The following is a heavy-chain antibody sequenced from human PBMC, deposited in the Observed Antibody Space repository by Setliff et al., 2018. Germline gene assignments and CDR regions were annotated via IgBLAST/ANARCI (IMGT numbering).Heavy chain of an antibody. J-gene: IGHJ6*03. Sequence: SVKVSCKASGGTFSSYGISWVRQAPGQGLEWMGGTIPIVGTTNYAQKFQGRVTIITDESTSTAYMGLSSLTSADTAVYYCAREGVDTRSSTDYRYYMDVWGKGTTVTVSS. CDR1: GGTFSSYG. CDR2: TIPIVGTT. CDR3: AREGVDTRSSTDYRYYMDV. V-gene: IGHV1-69*05. D-gene: IGHD5-18*01.